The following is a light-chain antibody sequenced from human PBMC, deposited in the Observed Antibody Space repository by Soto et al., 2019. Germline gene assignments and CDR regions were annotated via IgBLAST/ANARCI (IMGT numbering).Light chain of an antibody. CDR3: QQSYSPPPT. V-gene: IGKV4-1*01. Sequence: DIVMTQSPDSLAVSLGERATINCKFSQSLFYSSDNKSYLAWYQQKPGQPPKLLIYWTSTRESGVPDRFSGSGSGTDFSLTINSLQTADAAVYYCQQSYSPPPTFGGGTKVDIK. CDR2: WTS. CDR1: QSLFYSSDNKSY. J-gene: IGKJ4*01.